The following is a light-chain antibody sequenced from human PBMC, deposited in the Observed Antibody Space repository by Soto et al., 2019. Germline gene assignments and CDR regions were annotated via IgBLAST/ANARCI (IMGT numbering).Light chain of an antibody. CDR2: DVS. V-gene: IGLV2-14*01. J-gene: IGLJ1*01. Sequence: QSVLTQPASVSGSPGQSITISCTGTSSDVGGYNYVSWYQQHPGKAPKLIIYDVSNRPSGVSNRFAGYKSGNTASLTISGLQAEDEADYYCSSYTISSTVYVFGTGTKLTVL. CDR1: SSDVGGYNY. CDR3: SSYTISSTVYV.